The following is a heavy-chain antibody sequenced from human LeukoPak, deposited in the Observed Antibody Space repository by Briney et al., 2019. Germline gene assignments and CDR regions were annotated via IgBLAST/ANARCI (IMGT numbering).Heavy chain of an antibody. V-gene: IGHV3-23*01. CDR1: GFPFSSYA. D-gene: IGHD3-9*01. Sequence: GGSLRLSCAASGFPFSSYAMSWVRQAPGKGLEWVSAISGSGGSTYYADSVKGRFTISRDNSKNTLYLQMNSLRAEDTAVYYCAKNPLVITDFDYWGQGTLVTVSS. CDR2: ISGSGGST. J-gene: IGHJ4*02. CDR3: AKNPLVITDFDY.